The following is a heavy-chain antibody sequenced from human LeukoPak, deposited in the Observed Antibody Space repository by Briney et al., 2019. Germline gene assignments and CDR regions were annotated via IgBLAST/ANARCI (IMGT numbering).Heavy chain of an antibody. J-gene: IGHJ4*02. CDR3: ARVGLPGSFAY. V-gene: IGHV4-59*01. CDR1: GGSISSYY. CDR2: IYVSGNT. D-gene: IGHD3/OR15-3a*01. Sequence: PSETLSLTCTVSGGSISSYYWSWIRQPPGKGLEWIGYIYVSGNTNYNPALKSRVTISLDTSKNQFSLKLSSVTAADTAVYYCARVGLPGSFAYWGQGTLVTVS.